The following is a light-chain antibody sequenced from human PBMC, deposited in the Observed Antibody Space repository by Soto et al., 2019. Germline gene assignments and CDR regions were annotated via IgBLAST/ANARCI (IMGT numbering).Light chain of an antibody. V-gene: IGKV1-39*01. CDR2: GAS. CDR1: QSITSY. CDR3: QQSDSTPIT. Sequence: DIQMTQSPSSLSASVGDRVTITCRAGQSITSYLNWYQQKPGKAPKLLIYGASTLQSGVPSRFSGQGTGTDFPLTISNLPPEDFATYYCQQSDSTPITFGQGTRLEIK. J-gene: IGKJ5*01.